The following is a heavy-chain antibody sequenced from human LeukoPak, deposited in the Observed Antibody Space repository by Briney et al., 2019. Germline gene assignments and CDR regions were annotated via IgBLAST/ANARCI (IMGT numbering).Heavy chain of an antibody. V-gene: IGHV1-18*01. Sequence: ASVKVSCKASGYTFTSYGNSWVRQAPGQGLEWMGWISAYNGNTNYAQKLQGRVTMTTDTSTSTAYMELRSLRSDDTAVYYCARVRDGYNWGPYYYYMDVWGKGTTVTVSS. J-gene: IGHJ6*03. CDR2: ISAYNGNT. D-gene: IGHD5-24*01. CDR3: ARVRDGYNWGPYYYYMDV. CDR1: GYTFTSYG.